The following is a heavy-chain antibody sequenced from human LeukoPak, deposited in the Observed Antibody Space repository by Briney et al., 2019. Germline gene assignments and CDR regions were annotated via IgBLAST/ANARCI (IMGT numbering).Heavy chain of an antibody. CDR3: TRGFDSTLDWFDP. J-gene: IGHJ5*02. D-gene: IGHD3-9*01. V-gene: IGHV3-49*04. Sequence: PGRSLRLSCTASGFTFGDYAMSWVRQAPGKGLEWVGFIRSKAYGGTTEYAASVKGRFTTSRDDSKSIAYLQMNSLKTEDTAVYYCTRGFDSTLDWFDPWGQGTLVTVSS. CDR2: IRSKAYGGTT. CDR1: GFTFGDYA.